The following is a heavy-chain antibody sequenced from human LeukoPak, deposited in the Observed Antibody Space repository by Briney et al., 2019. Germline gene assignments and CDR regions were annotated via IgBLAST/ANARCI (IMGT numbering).Heavy chain of an antibody. CDR1: EFTVSSNY. J-gene: IGHJ4*02. CDR2: IYSGAGT. D-gene: IGHD3-22*01. CDR3: ARGSSGYSFDY. V-gene: IGHV3-53*01. Sequence: GGSLRLSCAVFEFTVSSNYMSWVRQAPGKGLEWVSVIYSGAGTHYADSVKGRFTISRDNSKNTLYLQMNSLRVEDTAVYYCARGSSGYSFDYWGQGTLVTVSP.